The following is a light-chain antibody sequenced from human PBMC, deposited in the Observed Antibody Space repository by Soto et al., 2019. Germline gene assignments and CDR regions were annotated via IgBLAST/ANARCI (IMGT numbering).Light chain of an antibody. V-gene: IGLV2-14*03. Sequence: QSVLTQPASVSGSPGQSITISCTGTSSDIGYYNYVSWYQHHPGKAPKLMIYDVSYRPSGVSNRFSGSKSGNTASLTISGLQAEDEADYYCASYTTSATGVFGGGTKLTVL. CDR2: DVS. CDR1: SSDIGYYNY. CDR3: ASYTTSATGV. J-gene: IGLJ2*01.